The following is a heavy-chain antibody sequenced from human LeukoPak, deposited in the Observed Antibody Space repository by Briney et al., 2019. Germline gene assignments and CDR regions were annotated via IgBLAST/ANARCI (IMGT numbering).Heavy chain of an antibody. CDR1: GFTFSSYA. CDR3: ANRGYSYGFHY. Sequence: GGSLRLSCAASGFTFSSYAMSWVRQAPGMGLEWVSTISGSGGSTYYADSVKGRFTISRDNAKNTLYLQMNSLRAEDTAVYYCANRGYSYGFHYWGQGTLVTVSA. D-gene: IGHD5-18*01. J-gene: IGHJ4*02. V-gene: IGHV3-23*01. CDR2: ISGSGGST.